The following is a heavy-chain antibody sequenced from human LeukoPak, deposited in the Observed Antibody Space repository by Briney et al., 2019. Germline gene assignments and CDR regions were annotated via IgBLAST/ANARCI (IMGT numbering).Heavy chain of an antibody. J-gene: IGHJ5*02. CDR3: VRDRVLNWFDP. CDR1: GFTFTSYS. Sequence: PGGSLRLSCAASGFTFTSYSMNWVRQAPGKGLEWVSSISSSSSYIYHADSVKGRFTISRDNAKNSLYLQMNSLRAEDTAVYYCVRDRVLNWFDPWGQGTLVTVSS. V-gene: IGHV3-21*01. CDR2: ISSSSSYI. D-gene: IGHD3-10*01.